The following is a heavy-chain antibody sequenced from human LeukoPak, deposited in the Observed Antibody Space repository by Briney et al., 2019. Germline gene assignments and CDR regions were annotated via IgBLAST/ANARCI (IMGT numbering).Heavy chain of an antibody. V-gene: IGHV1-24*01. CDR2: FDPEDGET. J-gene: IGHJ4*02. Sequence: ASVKVSCKVSGYTLTELSMHWVRQAPGKGLEWMGGFDPEDGETIYAQKFQGRVTMTEDTSTDTAYMELSSLRSEDTAVYYYATALGYSYGFDYWGQGTLVTVSS. D-gene: IGHD5-18*01. CDR3: ATALGYSYGFDY. CDR1: GYTLTELS.